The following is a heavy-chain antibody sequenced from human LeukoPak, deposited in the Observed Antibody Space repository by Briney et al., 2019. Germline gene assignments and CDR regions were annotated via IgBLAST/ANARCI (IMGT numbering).Heavy chain of an antibody. V-gene: IGHV4-38-2*02. D-gene: IGHD1-1*01. CDR2: IYHSGST. Sequence: PSETLSLTCTVSGYSISSGYYWGWIRQPPGKGLEWIANIYHSGSTYYNPSLKSRVTISVDTSKNQFSLKLSSVTAADTAVYYCARGLTRPTVRYYYNYYMDVWGKGITVTISS. CDR1: GYSISSGYY. J-gene: IGHJ6*03. CDR3: ARGLTRPTVRYYYNYYMDV.